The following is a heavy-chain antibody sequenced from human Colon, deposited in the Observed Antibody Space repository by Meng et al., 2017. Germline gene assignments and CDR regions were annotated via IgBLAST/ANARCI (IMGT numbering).Heavy chain of an antibody. Sequence: QLKLVQSGAEVKKHGASVKVACKASGYTFTSYSMHWVRQAPGQGLQWLGWINVVNGNTIHSQKFEDRLTITRDTSASTFYMELSSLTSEDTAVYYCARDGSPRGDQCGQGTLVTVSS. CDR1: GYTFTSYS. J-gene: IGHJ5*02. CDR2: INVVNGNT. CDR3: ARDGSPRGDQ. V-gene: IGHV1-3*01.